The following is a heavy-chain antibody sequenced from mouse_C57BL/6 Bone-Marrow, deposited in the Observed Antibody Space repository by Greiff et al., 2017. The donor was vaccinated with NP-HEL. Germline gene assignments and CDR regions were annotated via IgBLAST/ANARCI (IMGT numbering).Heavy chain of an antibody. CDR1: GFNIKDDY. CDR3: TNLLWLRKPFAY. D-gene: IGHD2-2*01. CDR2: IDPENGDT. Sequence: VQLQQSGAELVRPGASVKLSCTASGFNIKDDYMHWVKQRPEQGLEWIGWIDPENGDTEYASKFQGKATITADTSSNTAYLQLSSLTSEDTAVYYCTNLLWLRKPFAYWGQGTLVTVSA. J-gene: IGHJ3*01. V-gene: IGHV14-4*01.